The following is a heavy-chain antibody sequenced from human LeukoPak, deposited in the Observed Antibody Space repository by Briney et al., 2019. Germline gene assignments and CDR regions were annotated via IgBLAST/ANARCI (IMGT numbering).Heavy chain of an antibody. J-gene: IGHJ5*02. Sequence: GASVKVSCKAYGYTFTSYDINWVRQATGQGLEWMGWMNPNSGNTGYAQKFQGRVTMTRNTSISTAYMELSSLRSEDTAVYYCARGSGVYSSGWYDWFDPWGQGTLVTVSS. V-gene: IGHV1-8*01. CDR2: MNPNSGNT. CDR3: ARGSGVYSSGWYDWFDP. D-gene: IGHD6-19*01. CDR1: GYTFTSYD.